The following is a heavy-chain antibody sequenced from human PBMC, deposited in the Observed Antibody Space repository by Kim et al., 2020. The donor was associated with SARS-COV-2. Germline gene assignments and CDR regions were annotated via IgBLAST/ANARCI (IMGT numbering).Heavy chain of an antibody. V-gene: IGHV3-21*01. CDR2: SYI. Sequence: SYIYYADSVKGRFTISRDNAKNSLYLQMNSLRAEDTAVYYCARDRGRMDVWGQGTTVTVSS. D-gene: IGHD3-10*01. CDR3: ARDRGRMDV. J-gene: IGHJ6*02.